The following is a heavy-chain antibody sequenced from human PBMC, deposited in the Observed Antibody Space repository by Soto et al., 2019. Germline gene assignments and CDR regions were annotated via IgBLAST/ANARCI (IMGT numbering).Heavy chain of an antibody. J-gene: IGHJ4*02. D-gene: IGHD2-15*01. Sequence: SXTLSLTCTVPGGSISSYYWSWIRQPPGKGLEWIGYVYYTGSTNYNPSLKSRVTISVDTSKNQFSMKLSSMTAADTAVYYCVGRDFDYWGRGTLVTVSS. V-gene: IGHV4-59*01. CDR2: VYYTGST. CDR1: GGSISSYY. CDR3: VGRDFDY.